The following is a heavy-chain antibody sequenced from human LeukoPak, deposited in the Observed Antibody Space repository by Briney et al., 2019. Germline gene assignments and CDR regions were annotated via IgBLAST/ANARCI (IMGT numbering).Heavy chain of an antibody. Sequence: GGSLRLSCAASGFTFSSYAMTWVRQAPGKGLEWVSAISGSGGSTYYADSVKGRFTISRDNSKNTLYLQMNSLRAEDTAVYYCAKDRGYNYGYGDWFDPWGQGTLVTVSS. CDR2: ISGSGGST. D-gene: IGHD5-18*01. CDR1: GFTFSSYA. CDR3: AKDRGYNYGYGDWFDP. V-gene: IGHV3-23*01. J-gene: IGHJ5*02.